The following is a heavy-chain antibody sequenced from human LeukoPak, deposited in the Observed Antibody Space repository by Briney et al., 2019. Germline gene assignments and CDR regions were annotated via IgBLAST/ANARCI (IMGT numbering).Heavy chain of an antibody. CDR2: ISYDGSNK. D-gene: IGHD3-3*01. J-gene: IGHJ4*02. CDR3: AKDRFLNGVPDY. CDR1: GFTFSSYG. Sequence: GGSLRLSCAASGFTFSSYGMHWVRQAPGKGLEWVAVISYDGSNKYYADSVKGRFTISRDNSKNTLYLQMNSLRAEDTVVYYCAKDRFLNGVPDYWGQGTLVTVSS. V-gene: IGHV3-30*18.